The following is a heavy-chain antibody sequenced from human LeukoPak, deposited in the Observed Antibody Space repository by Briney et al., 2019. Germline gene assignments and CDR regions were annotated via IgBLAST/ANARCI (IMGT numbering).Heavy chain of an antibody. CDR3: ATERGDFFDY. CDR2: ISGSGNGP. CDR1: GFIFNNFA. J-gene: IGHJ4*02. D-gene: IGHD5-24*01. Sequence: GGSLRLSCAASGFIFNNFAMSWVRQAPGKGLEWVSAISGSGNGPHYADSVRGRFTISRDNSKNTLYLQLNSLRADDTAVYYCATERGDFFDYWGQGTLVTVSS. V-gene: IGHV3-23*01.